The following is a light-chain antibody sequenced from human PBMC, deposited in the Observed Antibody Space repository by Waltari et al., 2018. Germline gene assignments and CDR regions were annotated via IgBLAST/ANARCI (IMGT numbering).Light chain of an antibody. V-gene: IGKV3-15*01. J-gene: IGKJ4*01. Sequence: EKVLTQSPATLSVSPGEEVTLSCRASQSVANNLAWYQVRPGQAPRLVIYDASTRASGIPARFSGSGSGTEFTLTISGLQSEDCAVYYCQQRAHWPLTFGGGTKVEV. CDR1: QSVANN. CDR3: QQRAHWPLT. CDR2: DAS.